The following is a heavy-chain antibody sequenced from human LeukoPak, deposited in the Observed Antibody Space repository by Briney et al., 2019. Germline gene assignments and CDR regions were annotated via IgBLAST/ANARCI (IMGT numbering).Heavy chain of an antibody. J-gene: IGHJ2*01. CDR3: ARGRWAGGYCSGGSCYSRKWYFDL. CDR2: ISYDGSNE. V-gene: IGHV3-30*04. CDR1: GFTFSSYV. D-gene: IGHD2-15*01. Sequence: PGGSLRLSCAASGFTFSSYVMHWVRQAPGKGLEWVAIISYDGSNEYYADSVKGRFTISRDNSKNTLYLQMNSLRAADTAVYYCARGRWAGGYCSGGSCYSRKWYFDLWGRGTLVTVSS.